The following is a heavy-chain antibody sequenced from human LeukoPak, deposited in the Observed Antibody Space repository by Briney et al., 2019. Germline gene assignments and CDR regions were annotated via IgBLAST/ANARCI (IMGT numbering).Heavy chain of an antibody. Sequence: AGGSLRLSCAASGFTFSSYGMHWVRQAPGKGLEWVAFIRYDGSNKYYADSVKGRFTISRDNSKNTLYLQMNSLRAEDTAVYYCAKRGFGAPYYYYMDVWGKGTTVTISS. CDR3: AKRGFGAPYYYYMDV. D-gene: IGHD3-10*01. J-gene: IGHJ6*03. V-gene: IGHV3-30*02. CDR2: IRYDGSNK. CDR1: GFTFSSYG.